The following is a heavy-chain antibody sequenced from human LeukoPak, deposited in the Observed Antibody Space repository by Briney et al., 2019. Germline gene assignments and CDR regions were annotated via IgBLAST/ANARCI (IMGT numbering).Heavy chain of an antibody. J-gene: IGHJ4*02. CDR2: ISSSSSYI. Sequence: GGSLRLSCAASGFTFSSYSMNWVRQAPGKGLEWVSSISSSSSYIYYADSVKGRFTISRDNAKNSLYLQMNSLRAEDTAVYYCARSGGYSNAGFDYWGQGTLVTVSS. CDR3: ARSGGYSNAGFDY. CDR1: GFTFSSYS. V-gene: IGHV3-21*01. D-gene: IGHD3-10*01.